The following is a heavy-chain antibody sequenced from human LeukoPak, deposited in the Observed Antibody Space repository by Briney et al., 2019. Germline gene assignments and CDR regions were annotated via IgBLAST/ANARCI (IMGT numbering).Heavy chain of an antibody. V-gene: IGHV3-23*01. Sequence: GGSLRLACAAAGFTFGSYGISWVRQAPGEGLEWVSAISGNGGSTYYADSVKGRFTIYRDNSKNTMYLQMNSLRAEDTAVYYCAKDYRDGYSYYFDYWGQGTLVTVSS. D-gene: IGHD5-24*01. CDR2: ISGNGGST. CDR3: AKDYRDGYSYYFDY. CDR1: GFTFGSYG. J-gene: IGHJ4*02.